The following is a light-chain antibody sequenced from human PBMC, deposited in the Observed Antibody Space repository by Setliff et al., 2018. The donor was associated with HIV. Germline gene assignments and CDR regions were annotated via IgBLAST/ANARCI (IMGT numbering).Light chain of an antibody. J-gene: IGKJ5*01. V-gene: IGKV1-NL1*01. CDR1: HGIVNS. CDR3: QQYYDKPIT. CDR2: ATS. Sequence: DIQMTQSPSSLSASVGDRVTLTCRASHGIVNSLAWYQQKPGKSPKLILYATSRLESGVPPRFSGSGSGTDFTLTINSLQPEDFATYYCQQYYDKPITFGQGTRLEIK.